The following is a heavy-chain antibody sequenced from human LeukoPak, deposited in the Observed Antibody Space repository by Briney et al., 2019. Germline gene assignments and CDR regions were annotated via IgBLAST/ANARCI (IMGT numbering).Heavy chain of an antibody. D-gene: IGHD6-13*01. CDR3: ARGGPIAAAGLDY. Sequence: SETLSLTCTVSGGSISNGYYWSWIRQPAGKGLEWIGRIYTSGSTNYNPSLKSRVTISVDTSKNQFSLKLSSVTAADTAVYYCARGGPIAAAGLDYWGQGTLVTVSS. V-gene: IGHV4-61*02. CDR2: IYTSGST. CDR1: GGSISNGYY. J-gene: IGHJ4*02.